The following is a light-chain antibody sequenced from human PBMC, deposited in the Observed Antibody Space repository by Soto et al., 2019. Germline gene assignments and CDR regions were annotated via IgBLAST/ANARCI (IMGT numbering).Light chain of an antibody. Sequence: EIVVTQSPAPLSVSPGERSTLSCRAIESVSSNFAWFQHKPGQAPSLLISDASNRATCIPARFSGRASGTDFPPSITSPEAEDFALYYCQQCYKWPQWTCGQGTKV. CDR3: QQCYKWPQWT. CDR1: ESVSSN. CDR2: DAS. J-gene: IGKJ1*01. V-gene: IGKV3-11*01.